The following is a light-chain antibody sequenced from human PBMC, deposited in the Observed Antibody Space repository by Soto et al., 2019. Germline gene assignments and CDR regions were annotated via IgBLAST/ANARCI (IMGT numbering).Light chain of an antibody. Sequence: ELVLTQSPATLSLSPGERATLSCRASQSVSSYLAWYQQKPGKAPRLLIYDASNRATGIPARFSGSGSGTDFTLTISSLEPEDFAVYYCQQRSNWPITFGQGTRLEIK. V-gene: IGKV3-11*01. J-gene: IGKJ5*01. CDR3: QQRSNWPIT. CDR1: QSVSSY. CDR2: DAS.